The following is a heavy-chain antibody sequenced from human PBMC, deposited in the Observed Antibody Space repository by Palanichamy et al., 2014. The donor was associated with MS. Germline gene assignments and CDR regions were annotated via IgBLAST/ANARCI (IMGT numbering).Heavy chain of an antibody. Sequence: ASVKVSCKASGYTFTSYDINWVRQATGQGLEWMGWMNPNSGNTGYAQKFQGRVTMTRNTSISTAYMELSSLRSEDTAVYYCAREGSRGYYFDYWGQGTLVTVSS. V-gene: IGHV1-8*01. CDR3: AREGSRGYYFDY. CDR2: MNPNSGNT. J-gene: IGHJ4*02. CDR1: GYTFTSYD.